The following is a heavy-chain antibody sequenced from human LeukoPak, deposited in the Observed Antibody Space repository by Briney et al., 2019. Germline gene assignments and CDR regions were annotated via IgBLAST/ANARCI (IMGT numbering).Heavy chain of an antibody. Sequence: GGSPRLSCAASGFTVSSNYMSWVRQAPGKGLEWVSVIFSGGSTYYADSVKGRFTISRDNSKNTVYLQMNSLRAEDTAVYYCAKRRFGELSPPGYYFDYWGQGTLVTVSS. CDR3: AKRRFGELSPPGYYFDY. V-gene: IGHV3-53*01. D-gene: IGHD3-10*01. J-gene: IGHJ4*02. CDR1: GFTVSSNY. CDR2: IFSGGST.